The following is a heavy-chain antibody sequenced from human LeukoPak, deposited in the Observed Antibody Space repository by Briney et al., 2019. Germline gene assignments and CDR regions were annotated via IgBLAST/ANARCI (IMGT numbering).Heavy chain of an antibody. J-gene: IGHJ3*02. Sequence: ASVKVSCKASGGTFSSYAISWVRQAPGQGLEWKGGIIPILGTANYAQKFQGRVTITTDESTSTAYMELSSLRSEDTAVYYCARALGYYDSSAFPDAFDIWGQGTMVTVSS. CDR3: ARALGYYDSSAFPDAFDI. D-gene: IGHD3-22*01. CDR2: IIPILGTA. CDR1: GGTFSSYA. V-gene: IGHV1-69*05.